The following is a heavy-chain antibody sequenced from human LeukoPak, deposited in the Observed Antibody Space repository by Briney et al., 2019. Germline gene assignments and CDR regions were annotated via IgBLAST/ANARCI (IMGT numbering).Heavy chain of an antibody. Sequence: PGGSLRLSCAASGFTFSDYAMHWVRQAPGKGLEWVAVISKDGSDKYYPGSVRGRFTISRGNSKNTIYLQMDSLRVEDTAIYYCARDYWWNYDYWGQGTLVTVSS. CDR3: ARDYWWNYDY. D-gene: IGHD1-7*01. J-gene: IGHJ4*02. CDR2: ISKDGSDK. CDR1: GFTFSDYA. V-gene: IGHV3-30-3*01.